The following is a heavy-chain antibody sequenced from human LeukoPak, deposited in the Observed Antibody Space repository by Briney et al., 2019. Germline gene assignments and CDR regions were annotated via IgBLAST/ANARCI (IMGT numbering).Heavy chain of an antibody. J-gene: IGHJ4*02. CDR1: GGSISSSSYY. D-gene: IGHD4-17*01. CDR3: ASPAHGYGDYSPHFDY. CDR2: IYYSGST. V-gene: IGHV4-39*01. Sequence: SETLSLTCTVSGGSISSSSYYWGWIRQPPGKGLEWIGSIYYSGSTYYNPSLKSRFTISVDTSKNQFSLKLSSVTAADTAVYYCASPAHGYGDYSPHFDYWGQGTLVTVSS.